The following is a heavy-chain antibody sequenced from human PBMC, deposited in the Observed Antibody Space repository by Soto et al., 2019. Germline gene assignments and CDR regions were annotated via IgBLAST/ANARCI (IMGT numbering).Heavy chain of an antibody. CDR3: ARDVSSSGNYDFWSGPRRFDY. CDR2: INPNSGGT. D-gene: IGHD3-3*01. Sequence: ASVKVSCKASGYNISSYDMHWVRQAPGQGLEWMGWINPNSGGTNYAQKFQGRVTMTRDTSISTAYMELSRLRSDDTAVYYCARDVSSSGNYDFWSGPRRFDYWGQGTLVTVSS. J-gene: IGHJ4*02. CDR1: GYNISSYD. V-gene: IGHV1-2*02.